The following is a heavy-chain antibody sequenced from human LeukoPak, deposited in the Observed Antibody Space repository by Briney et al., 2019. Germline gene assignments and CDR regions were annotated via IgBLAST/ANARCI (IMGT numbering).Heavy chain of an antibody. D-gene: IGHD2-2*01. CDR2: IYYSGST. CDR3: ARHIVVVPAAIVDGMDV. Sequence: SGTLSLTCTVSGGSISSYYWSWIRQPPGKGLEWIGYIYYSGSTNYNPSLKSRVTISVDTSKNQFSLKLSSVTAADTAVYYCARHIVVVPAAIVDGMDVWGQGTTVTVSS. V-gene: IGHV4-59*08. J-gene: IGHJ6*02. CDR1: GGSISSYY.